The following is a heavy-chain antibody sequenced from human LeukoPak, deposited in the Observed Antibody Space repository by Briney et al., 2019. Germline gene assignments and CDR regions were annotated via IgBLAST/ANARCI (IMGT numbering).Heavy chain of an antibody. CDR3: TRGDDSGSYYGYYYYMDV. V-gene: IGHV3-73*01. CDR2: IRSKGNSYTT. D-gene: IGHD1-26*01. J-gene: IGHJ6*03. CDR1: GFTFSGSA. Sequence: GGSLRLSCAASGFTFSGSAMHWVRQASGKGLEWVGCIRSKGNSYTTAYAASVKGSFTSSRDDSKNTAYLQMNSLKTEDTAVYYCTRGDDSGSYYGYYYYMDVWGKGTTVTVSS.